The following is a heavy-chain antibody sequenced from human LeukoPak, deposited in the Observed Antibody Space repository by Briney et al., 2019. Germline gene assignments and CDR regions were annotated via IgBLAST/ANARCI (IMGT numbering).Heavy chain of an antibody. J-gene: IGHJ5*02. Sequence: SLRVSCTASGGTFSSYAISWVRQAPGQGLEWMGGIIPIFGTANYAQTLQGRVTISADESTSTAYMEMSSLRSEDTAVYYCARVAGDCSSTSYYAHCSWFDPWGQGTLVTVSS. CDR3: ARVAGDCSSTSYYAHCSWFDP. CDR2: IIPIFGTA. D-gene: IGHD2-2*01. V-gene: IGHV1-69*13. CDR1: GGTFSSYA.